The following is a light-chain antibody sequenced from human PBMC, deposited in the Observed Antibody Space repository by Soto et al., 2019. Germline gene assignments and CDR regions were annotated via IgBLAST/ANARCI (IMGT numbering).Light chain of an antibody. J-gene: IGKJ1*01. CDR2: DAS. V-gene: IGKV1-5*01. Sequence: DIQMTQSPSTLSASVGDRVTITCRASQSISSWLAGYQQKPGKAPKLLIYDASSLDSGVPSRFSGSGSGTEFHLTSRSLQPDDFATYGCQQYNRYSRTFGQGTKVEIK. CDR3: QQYNRYSRT. CDR1: QSISSW.